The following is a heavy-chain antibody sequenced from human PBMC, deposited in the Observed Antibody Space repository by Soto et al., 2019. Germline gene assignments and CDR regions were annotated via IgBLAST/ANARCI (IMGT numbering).Heavy chain of an antibody. CDR3: AKDPYLETYYDFWSGSPPPDY. CDR2: ISYDGSNK. Sequence: GGSLRLSCAASGFTFSSYGMHWVRQAPGKGLEWVAVISYDGSNKYYADSVKGRFTISRDNSKNTLYLQMNSLRAEDTAVYYCAKDPYLETYYDFWSGSPPPDYWGQGTLVTVSS. CDR1: GFTFSSYG. D-gene: IGHD3-3*01. J-gene: IGHJ4*02. V-gene: IGHV3-30*18.